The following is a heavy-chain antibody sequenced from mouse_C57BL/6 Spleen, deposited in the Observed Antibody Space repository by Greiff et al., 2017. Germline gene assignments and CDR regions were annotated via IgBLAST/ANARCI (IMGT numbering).Heavy chain of an antibody. V-gene: IGHV1-66*01. D-gene: IGHD1-1*01. CDR2: IYPGNGNT. CDR3: ARSTTVVDY. J-gene: IGHJ2*01. Sequence: QVQLQQSGPELVKPGASVKISCKASGYSFTSYYIHWVKQRPGQGLEWIGWIYPGNGNTKYNEKFKGKATLTADTSSSTAYMQLSSLTSEDSAVXYSARSTTVVDYWGQGTTLTVSS. CDR1: GYSFTSYY.